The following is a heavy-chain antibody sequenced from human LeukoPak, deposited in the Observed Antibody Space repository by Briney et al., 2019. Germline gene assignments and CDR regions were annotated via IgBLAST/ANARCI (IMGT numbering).Heavy chain of an antibody. CDR2: IYYSGDT. CDR1: GASFSNSY. J-gene: IGHJ4*02. V-gene: IGHV4-59*08. D-gene: IGHD3-3*01. CDR3: ARRRGDFWSDYYAFDY. Sequence: SKTLSLTSTVSGASFSNSYGSWIRQPPGKGLEWIGNIYYSGDTNYNPSLTSRVTISLDRSKNQFSLKLSSVTAADTAVYYCARRRGDFWSDYYAFDYWGQGTLVTISS.